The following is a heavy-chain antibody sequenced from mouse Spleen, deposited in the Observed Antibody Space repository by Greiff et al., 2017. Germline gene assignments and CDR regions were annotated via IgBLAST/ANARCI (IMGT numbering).Heavy chain of an antibody. Sequence: EVKVVESGGGLVKPGGSLKLSCAASGFTFSSYAMSWVRQTPEKRLEWVATISSGGSYTYYPDSVKGRFTISRDNAKNTLYLQMSSLRSEDTAMYYCARHQGYGNRWAMDYWGQGTSVTVSS. V-gene: IGHV5-9-3*01. D-gene: IGHD2-10*02. CDR2: ISSGGSYT. CDR3: ARHQGYGNRWAMDY. J-gene: IGHJ4*01. CDR1: GFTFSSYA.